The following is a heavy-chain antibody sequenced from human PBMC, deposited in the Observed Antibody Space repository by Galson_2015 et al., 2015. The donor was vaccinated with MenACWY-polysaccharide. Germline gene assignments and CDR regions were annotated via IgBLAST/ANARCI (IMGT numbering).Heavy chain of an antibody. V-gene: IGHV3-7*01. Sequence: SLRLSCAASGFTFSNFWMSWVRQAPGKELEWVASIKQDGSEKYLVDSVKGRFTISRDNAKNSLFLQMNSLRAEDTAVYYCARERWVRGVFFDQWGQGTLVTVSS. J-gene: IGHJ4*02. CDR3: ARERWVRGVFFDQ. CDR1: GFTFSNFW. CDR2: IKQDGSEK. D-gene: IGHD3-10*01.